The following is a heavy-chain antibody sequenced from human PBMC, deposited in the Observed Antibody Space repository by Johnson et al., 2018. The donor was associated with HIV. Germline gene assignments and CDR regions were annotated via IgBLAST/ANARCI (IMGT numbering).Heavy chain of an antibody. V-gene: IGHV3-33*06. J-gene: IGHJ3*02. CDR2: MWYDGSNK. Sequence: QMLLVESGGGVVQPGGSLRLSCAASGFTFSTYGMHWVRQAPGKGLEWVAVMWYDGSNKYYADSVKGRFTISRDNSKNTLYLQMNSLRAEDTAVYYCAKDQVRKGWDQLGVDAFDIWGQGTMVTVSS. CDR3: AKDQVRKGWDQLGVDAFDI. D-gene: IGHD1-26*01. CDR1: GFTFSTYG.